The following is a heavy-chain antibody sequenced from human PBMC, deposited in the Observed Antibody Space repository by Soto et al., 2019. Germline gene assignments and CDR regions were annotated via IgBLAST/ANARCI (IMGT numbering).Heavy chain of an antibody. Sequence: SGTLSLTGTVSVGSMSSYYWTWIRQPAGKGLEWIGRVYSSGGTHYNPSLKSRVTISLDTSKNQFSLRLLSVTDADTAVYYCARGQRFSDWFDPWGQGTLVTVSS. CDR3: ARGQRFSDWFDP. V-gene: IGHV4-4*07. CDR2: VYSSGGT. D-gene: IGHD3-3*01. CDR1: VGSMSSYY. J-gene: IGHJ5*02.